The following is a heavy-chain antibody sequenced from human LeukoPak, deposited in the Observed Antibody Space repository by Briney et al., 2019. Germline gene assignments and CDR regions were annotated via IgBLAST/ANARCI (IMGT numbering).Heavy chain of an antibody. J-gene: IGHJ3*02. V-gene: IGHV1-46*01. CDR3: ASNYDILTGYYIGNPNDAFDI. CDR2: INPSGGST. D-gene: IGHD3-9*01. Sequence: ASVKVSCKASGYTFTSYYMHWVRQAPGQGLEWMGIINPSGGSTSYAQKFQGRVTMTRDMSTSTVYMELSSLRSEDTAVYYCASNYDILTGYYIGNPNDAFDIWGQGTMVTVSS. CDR1: GYTFTSYY.